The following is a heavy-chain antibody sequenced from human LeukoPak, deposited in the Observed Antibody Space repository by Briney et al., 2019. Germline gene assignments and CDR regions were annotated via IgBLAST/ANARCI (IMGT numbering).Heavy chain of an antibody. V-gene: IGHV1-18*01. CDR1: GYTFTSYG. CDR3: VRDRTKYCSSTSCPLDY. J-gene: IGHJ4*02. CDR2: ISAYNGNT. Sequence: AASVKVSCKASGYTFTSYGISWVRQAPGQGLEWMGWISAYNGNTNYAQKLQGRVTMTTDTSTSTAYMELSRLRSDDTAVYYCVRDRTKYCSSTSCPLDYWGQGTLVTVSS. D-gene: IGHD2-2*01.